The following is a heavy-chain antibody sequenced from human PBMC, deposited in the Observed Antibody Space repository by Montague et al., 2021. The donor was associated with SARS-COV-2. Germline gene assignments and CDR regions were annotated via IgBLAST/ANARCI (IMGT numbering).Heavy chain of an antibody. V-gene: IGHV4-39*07. CDR3: ARDGPLRFEILFGLRHYYYGMDV. CDR1: GGSISSSSYY. D-gene: IGHD3-9*01. J-gene: IGHJ6*02. CDR2: IYYSGST. Sequence: SETLSLTCTVSGGSISSSSYYWGWIRQPPGEGLVWIGSIYYSGSTYYNPSLKSRVTISVDTSKNQLSLKLSSVTAADTAVYYRARDGPLRFEILFGLRHYYYGMDVWGQGTTVTVSS.